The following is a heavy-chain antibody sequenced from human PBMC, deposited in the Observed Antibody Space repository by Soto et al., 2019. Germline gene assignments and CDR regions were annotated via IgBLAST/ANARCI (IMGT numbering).Heavy chain of an antibody. CDR3: AKSTYYYDSSGYLDFWYFDY. CDR1: GFTFSSYG. D-gene: IGHD3-22*01. V-gene: IGHV3-30*18. Sequence: GGSLRLSCAASGFTFSSYGMHWVRQAPGKGLEWVAVISYDGSNKYYADSVKGRFTISRDNSKNTLYLQMNSLRAEDTAVYYCAKSTYYYDSSGYLDFWYFDYWGQGTLVTVSS. CDR2: ISYDGSNK. J-gene: IGHJ4*02.